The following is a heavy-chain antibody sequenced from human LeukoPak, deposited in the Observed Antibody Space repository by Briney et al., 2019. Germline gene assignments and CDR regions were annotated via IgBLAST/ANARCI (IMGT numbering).Heavy chain of an antibody. Sequence: PSETLSLACTDSGGSISSYYWSWIRQPAGKGLEWIGRIYTSGSTNYNPSLKSRVTMSVDTSKNQFSLKLSSVTAADTAVYYCARDLYCSSTSCPGDFDYWGQGTLVTVSS. CDR2: IYTSGST. CDR1: GGSISSYY. D-gene: IGHD2-2*01. J-gene: IGHJ4*02. V-gene: IGHV4-4*07. CDR3: ARDLYCSSTSCPGDFDY.